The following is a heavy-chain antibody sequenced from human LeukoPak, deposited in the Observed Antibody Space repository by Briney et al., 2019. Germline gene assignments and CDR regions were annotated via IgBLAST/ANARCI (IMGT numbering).Heavy chain of an antibody. Sequence: PGGSLRLSCAASGFPFSIYEMTWVRQAPGKGLEWVSNIGSSGTTIYYADSVKGRFSISRDNAKSSLYLQMNSLRVEDTAVYYCALLAVASDFDYWGQGALVTVSS. CDR3: ALLAVASDFDY. D-gene: IGHD6-19*01. V-gene: IGHV3-48*03. CDR1: GFPFSIYE. CDR2: IGSSGTTI. J-gene: IGHJ4*02.